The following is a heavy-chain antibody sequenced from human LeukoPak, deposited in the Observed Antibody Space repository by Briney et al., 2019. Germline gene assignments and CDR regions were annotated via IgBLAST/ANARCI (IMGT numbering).Heavy chain of an antibody. J-gene: IGHJ4*02. CDR2: ISGSGGST. CDR1: GFTFSSYA. CDR3: AKEDAYYYGSGSPFDY. Sequence: GGSLRLSCAASGFTFSSYAMSWFRQAPGKGLEWVSGISGSGGSTYYADSVKGRFTISRDNSKNTLYLQMNSLRAEDTAVYYCAKEDAYYYGSGSPFDYWGQGTLVTVSS. V-gene: IGHV3-23*01. D-gene: IGHD3-10*01.